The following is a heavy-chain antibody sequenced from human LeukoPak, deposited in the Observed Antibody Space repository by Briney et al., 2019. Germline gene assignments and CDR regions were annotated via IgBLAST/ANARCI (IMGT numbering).Heavy chain of an antibody. Sequence: SETLSLTCAVYGGSFSGFYWSWIRQPPGMRLEWIGEINHSGSTNYNPSLKSRVTISIDTSKNQFSLKLTSVTAADTAVYYCARGHLYGDYGLAYWGQGTLVTVSS. V-gene: IGHV4-34*01. J-gene: IGHJ4*02. CDR3: ARGHLYGDYGLAY. CDR2: INHSGST. D-gene: IGHD4-17*01. CDR1: GGSFSGFY.